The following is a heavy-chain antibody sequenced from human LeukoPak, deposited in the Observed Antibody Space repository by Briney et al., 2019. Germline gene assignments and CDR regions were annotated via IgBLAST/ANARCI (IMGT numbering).Heavy chain of an antibody. CDR3: ARHYYSYGPIDY. CDR1: GGSISTYY. Sequence: KPSETLSLTCTVSGGSISTYYWSWIRQPPGKGLEWIAYIYYSGSTNYNPSLKSRVTISVDTSKNQLSVKLSSVTAADTAVYYCARHYYSYGPIDYWGQGILVTVSS. CDR2: IYYSGST. D-gene: IGHD5-18*01. V-gene: IGHV4-59*08. J-gene: IGHJ4*02.